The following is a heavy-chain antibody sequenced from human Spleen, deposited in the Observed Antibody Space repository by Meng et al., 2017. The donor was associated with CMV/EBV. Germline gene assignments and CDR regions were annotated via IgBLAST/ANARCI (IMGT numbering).Heavy chain of an antibody. J-gene: IGHJ5*02. CDR3: ARGELYCTNGVCVTGWFDP. CDR2: INHSGST. V-gene: IGHV4-34*01. CDR1: SFSGYY. D-gene: IGHD2-8*01. Sequence: SFSGYYWSWIRQPPGEGLEWIGEINHSGSTNYNPSLKSRVTISVDTSKNQFSLKLSSVTAADTAVYYCARGELYCTNGVCVTGWFDPWGQGTLVTVSS.